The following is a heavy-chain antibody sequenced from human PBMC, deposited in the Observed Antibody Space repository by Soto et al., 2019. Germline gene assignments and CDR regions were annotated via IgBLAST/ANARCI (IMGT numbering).Heavy chain of an antibody. V-gene: IGHV3-74*01. J-gene: IGHJ4*02. CDR3: VRDSHGDY. CDR1: GFTFSNYW. Sequence: EGQLVESGGGLVQPGGSLRLSCAGSGFTFSNYWMNWVRQAPGKGLEWVSLIDHDGATDYADSVRGRFTISRDNAENTLYLQMNRLRSEDTAVYYCVRDSHGDYWCPGTLVTFSS. CDR2: IDHDGAT.